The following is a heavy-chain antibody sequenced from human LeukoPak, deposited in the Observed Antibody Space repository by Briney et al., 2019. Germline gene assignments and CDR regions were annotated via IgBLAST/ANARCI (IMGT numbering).Heavy chain of an antibody. V-gene: IGHV4-59*01. CDR3: ASDHKGSYGIDY. J-gene: IGHJ4*02. CDR2: VYYSGST. Sequence: ETLSLTCTVSGVSISSYAWSWIRQPPGKGLEWIGYVYYSGSTNYNPSLKSRVTISVDTSKNQFSLKLSSVTAADTAVYYCASDHKGSYGIDYWGQGTLVTVSS. CDR1: GVSISSYA. D-gene: IGHD5-18*01.